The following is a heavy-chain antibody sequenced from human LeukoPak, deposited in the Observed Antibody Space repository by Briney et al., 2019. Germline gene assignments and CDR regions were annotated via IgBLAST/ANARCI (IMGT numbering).Heavy chain of an antibody. V-gene: IGHV4-34*01. Sequence: SETLSLTCAVYGGSFSGYYGSWIRQPPGKGLEWIGEINHSGSTNYNPSLKSRVTISVDTSKNQFSLKLSSVTAADTAVYYCARESIAKGDAFDIWGQGTMVTVSS. J-gene: IGHJ3*02. CDR1: GGSFSGYY. D-gene: IGHD6-6*01. CDR2: INHSGST. CDR3: ARESIAKGDAFDI.